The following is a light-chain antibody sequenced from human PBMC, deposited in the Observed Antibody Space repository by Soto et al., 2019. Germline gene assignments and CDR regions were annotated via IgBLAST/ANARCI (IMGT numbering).Light chain of an antibody. CDR3: QQYSDSPLT. J-gene: IGKJ4*01. Sequence: EIVLTQSPGTLSLSPGERATLSCRASQTVRTNYLAWFQHKPGQAPRLLICGASSRATGIPDRFSGSGSGTDFTLTINSLEPEDFAVYFCQQYSDSPLTFGGGTKVEIK. CDR1: QTVRTNY. V-gene: IGKV3-20*01. CDR2: GAS.